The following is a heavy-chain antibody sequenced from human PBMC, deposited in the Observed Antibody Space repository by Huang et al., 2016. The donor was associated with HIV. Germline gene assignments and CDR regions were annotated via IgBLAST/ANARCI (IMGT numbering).Heavy chain of an antibody. V-gene: IGHV3-30*04. J-gene: IGHJ4*02. CDR3: ARGSAGVLWFGEM. CDR1: GFTFSSYA. Sequence: QERLVESGGGGVQPGRSLRLSCAASGFTFSSYAMHWVRQAPGKGLEWVAVISYDGSNQHYVDSVKGRFTISRDNSKKMLYLQMNSLRMGDTAVYYCARGSAGVLWFGEMWGQGTLVTVSS. D-gene: IGHD3-10*01. CDR2: ISYDGSNQ.